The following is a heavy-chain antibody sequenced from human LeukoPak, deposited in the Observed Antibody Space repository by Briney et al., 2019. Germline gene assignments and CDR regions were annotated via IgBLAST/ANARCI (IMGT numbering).Heavy chain of an antibody. J-gene: IGHJ6*02. CDR2: ISSSSSYI. CDR1: GSTFSSYS. D-gene: IGHD2-2*01. V-gene: IGHV3-21*01. Sequence: GGSLRLFSAASGSTFSSYSMDWIRQAPGKGLEWVSSISSSSSYIYYADSVKGRFTISRDNAKNSLYLQMNSLRAEDTAVYYCARYLVVVPAAIDRGYYYYGMDVWGQGTTVTVSS. CDR3: ARYLVVVPAAIDRGYYYYGMDV.